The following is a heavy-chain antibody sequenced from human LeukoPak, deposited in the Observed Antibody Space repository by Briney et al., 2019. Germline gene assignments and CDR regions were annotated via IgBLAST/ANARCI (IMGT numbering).Heavy chain of an antibody. J-gene: IGHJ3*02. Sequence: GGSLTLSCAASGFTFNSFGMHWVRQAPGKGLEWVAVISYDGSNKYFADSVKGRFTISRDNSKNTLYLQMSNLRVEDTAVYFCARDNRYTGNYLDAFDIWGQGTLVSASS. D-gene: IGHD3-16*02. CDR3: ARDNRYTGNYLDAFDI. CDR2: ISYDGSNK. V-gene: IGHV3-30*03. CDR1: GFTFNSFG.